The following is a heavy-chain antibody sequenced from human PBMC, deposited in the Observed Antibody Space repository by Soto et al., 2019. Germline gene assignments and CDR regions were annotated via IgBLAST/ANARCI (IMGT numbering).Heavy chain of an antibody. CDR3: ARRPPLSSSWYLDWFDP. V-gene: IGHV1-18*01. CDR2: ISAYNGNT. CDR1: GYTFTSDG. J-gene: IGHJ5*02. D-gene: IGHD6-13*01. Sequence: QVQLVQSGAEVKKPGASVKVSCKASGYTFTSDGISWVRQAPGQGLEWMGWISAYNGNTNYAQKLQGRVTMTTDTSTSTAYMELRSLRSDDTAVYYCARRPPLSSSWYLDWFDPWGQGTLVTVSS.